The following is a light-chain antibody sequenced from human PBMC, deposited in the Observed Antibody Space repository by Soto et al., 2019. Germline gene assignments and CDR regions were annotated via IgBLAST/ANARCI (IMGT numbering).Light chain of an antibody. CDR3: QVWDSSSDAHVV. CDR1: NIGSKS. J-gene: IGLJ2*01. Sequence: SYELTQPPSVSVAPGKTARITCGGNNIGSKSVHWYQQKPGQAPVLVIYYDSDRPSGIPERFSGSNSGNTATLTISRVEAGDEADYYCQVWDSSSDAHVVFGGGTKLPS. CDR2: YDS. V-gene: IGLV3-21*04.